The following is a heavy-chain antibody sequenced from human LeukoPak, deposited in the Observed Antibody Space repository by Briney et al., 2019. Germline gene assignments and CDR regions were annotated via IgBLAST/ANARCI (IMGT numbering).Heavy chain of an antibody. Sequence: GGSLRLSCAASGFTFSSYWMHWVRHTPGKGLVWVSRIKGDGSYADSVKGRFTISRDNSKNTLYLQMNSLRAEDTAVYYCAKTAGQQLYDAFDIWGQGTMVTISS. J-gene: IGHJ3*02. V-gene: IGHV3-74*01. CDR2: IKGDG. D-gene: IGHD6-13*01. CDR3: AKTAGQQLYDAFDI. CDR1: GFTFSSYW.